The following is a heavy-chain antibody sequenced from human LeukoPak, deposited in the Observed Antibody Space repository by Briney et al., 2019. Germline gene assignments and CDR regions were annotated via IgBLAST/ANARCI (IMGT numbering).Heavy chain of an antibody. D-gene: IGHD6-19*01. Sequence: SETLSLTCTVSGGSISSYYWSWIRQPAGKGLEWIGRIYTSGSTNYNPSLKSRVTMSVDTSKNQFSLKLSSVTAADTAVYYCARGGSGWSLGYFDYWGQGTLVTVSS. J-gene: IGHJ4*02. V-gene: IGHV4-4*07. CDR3: ARGGSGWSLGYFDY. CDR2: IYTSGST. CDR1: GGSISSYY.